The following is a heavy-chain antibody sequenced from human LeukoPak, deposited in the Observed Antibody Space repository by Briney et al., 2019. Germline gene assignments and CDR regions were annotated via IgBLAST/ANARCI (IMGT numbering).Heavy chain of an antibody. D-gene: IGHD4-17*01. J-gene: IGHJ4*02. CDR2: IYSGDST. CDR1: GFTVSSNY. Sequence: GGSLRLSCAASGFTVSSNYMSWVRQAPGKGLEWVSVIYSGDSTYYADSVKGRFTISRDNSKNTLYLQMNSLRADDTAVYYCARVRDGDYYDYWGQGTQVTVSS. CDR3: ARVRDGDYYDY. V-gene: IGHV3-66*01.